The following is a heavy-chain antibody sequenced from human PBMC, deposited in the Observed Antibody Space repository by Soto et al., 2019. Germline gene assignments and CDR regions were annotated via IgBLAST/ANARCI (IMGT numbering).Heavy chain of an antibody. J-gene: IGHJ6*02. Sequence: DVQLVESGGGVVQPGGSLRLSCAASGLSFNIYWMHWVRQVPGKGLVWLARINSDGSHTIYVDSVKGRFTISRENVKNTVFLQMDSLRDEDTGVYYCAGGMAGLDVWGQGTTVTVSS. CDR1: GLSFNIYW. CDR2: INSDGSHT. V-gene: IGHV3-74*01. CDR3: AGGMAGLDV.